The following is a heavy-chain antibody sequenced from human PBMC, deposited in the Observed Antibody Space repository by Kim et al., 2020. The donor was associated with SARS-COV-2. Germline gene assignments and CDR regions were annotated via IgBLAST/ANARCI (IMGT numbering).Heavy chain of an antibody. V-gene: IGHV4-59*13. D-gene: IGHD5-12*01. J-gene: IGHJ3*02. CDR2: ISYAGST. CDR1: GGSISRYY. CDR3: ARGMEGYGPSETSQDAFDI. Sequence: SETLSLTCTVSGGSISRYYWSWIRQPPGKGLEWIGYISYAGSTNYNPSLKSRVTISVDTSKNQFSLRLSSVTAAATAGYYCARGMEGYGPSETSQDAFDIWGQGTMVTVSS.